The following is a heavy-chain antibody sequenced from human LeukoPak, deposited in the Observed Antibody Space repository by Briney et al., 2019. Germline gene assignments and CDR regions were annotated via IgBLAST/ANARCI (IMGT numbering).Heavy chain of an antibody. CDR2: IRNKAYGGTA. D-gene: IGHD3/OR15-3a*01. CDR1: GFTFGDYA. Sequence: GGSLRLSCTASGFTFGDYAMSWVRQAPGKGLEWVGFIRNKAYGGTAEYAASVKGRFTISRDDSKSIAYLQMNSLKTEDTAVYYCARGILGLRGFDYWGQGTLVTVSS. V-gene: IGHV3-49*04. CDR3: ARGILGLRGFDY. J-gene: IGHJ4*02.